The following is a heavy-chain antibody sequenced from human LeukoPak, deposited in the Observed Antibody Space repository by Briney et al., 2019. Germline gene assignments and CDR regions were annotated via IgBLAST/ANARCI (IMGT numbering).Heavy chain of an antibody. D-gene: IGHD4-17*01. Sequence: GGSLRLSCAASGFTFSSYSMNWVRQAPGKGLEWVSSISSSSSYIYYADSVKGRFTISRDNAKNSLYLQMNSLRAEDTAVYYCARDDTVTRWALAAFDIWGQGTMVTVSS. J-gene: IGHJ3*02. V-gene: IGHV3-21*01. CDR2: ISSSSSYI. CDR1: GFTFSSYS. CDR3: ARDDTVTRWALAAFDI.